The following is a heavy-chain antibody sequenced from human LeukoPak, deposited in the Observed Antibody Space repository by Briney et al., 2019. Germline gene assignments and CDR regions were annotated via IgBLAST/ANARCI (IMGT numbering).Heavy chain of an antibody. Sequence: ASVKVSCKASGYTFTSYYMHWVRQAPGQGLEWMGIINPSGGSTSYAQKFQGRVTMTRDTSTSTVYMELSSLRSEDTAVYYCARSLVNYGDPYYYGMDVWGQGTTVTVSS. CDR1: GYTFTSYY. CDR2: INPSGGST. CDR3: ARSLVNYGDPYYYGMDV. D-gene: IGHD4-17*01. J-gene: IGHJ6*02. V-gene: IGHV1-46*01.